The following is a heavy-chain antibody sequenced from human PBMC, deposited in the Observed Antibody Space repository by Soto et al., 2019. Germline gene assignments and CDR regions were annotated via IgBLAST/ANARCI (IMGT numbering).Heavy chain of an antibody. D-gene: IGHD5-18*01. CDR3: ARDLGIQLWPRYYFDY. J-gene: IGHJ4*02. CDR1: GGTLSSYT. V-gene: IGHV1-69*04. CDR2: VIPNLGVT. Sequence: SVKVSCKASGGTLSSYTFSWVRQAPGQGLEWMGRVIPNLGVTNYAQKFQGRVTIVGDTSTSTAYMELSSLRYEDTAVYYCARDLGIQLWPRYYFDYWGQGTLVTVSS.